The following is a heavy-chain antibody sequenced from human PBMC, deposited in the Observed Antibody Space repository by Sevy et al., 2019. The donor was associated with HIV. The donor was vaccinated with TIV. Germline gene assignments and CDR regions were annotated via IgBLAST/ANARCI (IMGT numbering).Heavy chain of an antibody. CDR2: IFPGDSDT. CDR3: ARRGIQLRGSDYFYYGLDV. D-gene: IGHD1-1*01. V-gene: IGHV5-51*01. CDR1: GYSFSTYW. Sequence: GGSLRLSCKGSGYSFSTYWIAWVRQMPGKGLELMGLIFPGDSDTRYSPSFQGQVTISADKSIRTSYLQWNSLKASDTATYYCARRGIQLRGSDYFYYGLDVWGQGTTVTVSS. J-gene: IGHJ6*02.